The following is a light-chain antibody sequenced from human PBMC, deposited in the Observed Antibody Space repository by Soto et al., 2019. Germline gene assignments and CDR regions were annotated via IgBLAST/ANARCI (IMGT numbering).Light chain of an antibody. V-gene: IGKV1-39*01. CDR2: AAS. CDR3: QQSYSTLIT. CDR1: QTISSH. J-gene: IGKJ5*01. Sequence: DIQLTQSPSFLSASVGDRVTITCRASQTISSHLAWYQQKPGKAPKLLIYAASSLQSGVPSRFSGSGSGTDFTLTISSLQPEDFATYYCQQSYSTLITFGQGTRLEIK.